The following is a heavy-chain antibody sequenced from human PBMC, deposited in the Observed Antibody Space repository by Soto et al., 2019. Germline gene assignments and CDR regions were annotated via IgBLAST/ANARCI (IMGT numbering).Heavy chain of an antibody. V-gene: IGHV1-46*01. CDR3: ARAEGDSSSPYFDY. CDR2: INPSGGGT. Sequence: QVQLVQSGAEVKKPGASVKVSCKASGYTFTNYHMHWVRQAPGQGLEWMGIINPSGGGTSYAQKFQGRVTMTRDTSTSIVYMDLSSLRSEDTAVYYCARAEGDSSSPYFDYWGQGTLVTVSS. J-gene: IGHJ4*02. D-gene: IGHD6-6*01. CDR1: GYTFTNYH.